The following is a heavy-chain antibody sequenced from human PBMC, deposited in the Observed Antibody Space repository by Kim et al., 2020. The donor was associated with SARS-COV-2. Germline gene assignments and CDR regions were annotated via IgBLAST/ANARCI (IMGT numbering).Heavy chain of an antibody. CDR3: ARGYPPYGSGSYNWFDP. CDR2: INHSGST. Sequence: SETLSLTCAVYGGSFSGYYCSWIRQPPGKGLEWIGEINHSGSTNYNPSLKSRVTISVDTSKNQFSLKLSSVTAADTAVYYCARGYPPYGSGSYNWFDPWGQGTLVTVSS. D-gene: IGHD3-10*01. CDR1: GGSFSGYY. V-gene: IGHV4-34*01. J-gene: IGHJ5*02.